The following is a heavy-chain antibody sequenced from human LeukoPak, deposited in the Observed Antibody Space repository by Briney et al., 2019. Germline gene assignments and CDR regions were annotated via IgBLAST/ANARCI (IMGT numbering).Heavy chain of an antibody. CDR3: AKRYYDFPLDY. D-gene: IGHD3-3*01. Sequence: GGSLRLSCAASGFTFSSYAMSWVRQAPGKGLEWVSAISYSGDTTYYADSVKGRFTISRDNSKNTLYLQINNPRVEDTAVYYCAKRYYDFPLDYWGQGTLVTVSS. CDR1: GFTFSSYA. CDR2: ISYSGDTT. J-gene: IGHJ4*02. V-gene: IGHV3-23*01.